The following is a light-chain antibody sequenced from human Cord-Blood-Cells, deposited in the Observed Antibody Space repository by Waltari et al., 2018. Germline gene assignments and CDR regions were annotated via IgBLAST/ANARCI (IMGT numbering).Light chain of an antibody. CDR1: HLWYTS. V-gene: IGLV3-1*01. J-gene: IGLJ1*01. CDR2: QDS. Sequence: SSELRQTPPVSVSPGLTASRTCSGAHLWYTSARCYQPKPGKSPVLVIYQDSKRPSGIPERFSGSNSGNTATLTISGTQAMDEADYYCQAWDSSTYVFGTGTKVTVL. CDR3: QAWDSSTYV.